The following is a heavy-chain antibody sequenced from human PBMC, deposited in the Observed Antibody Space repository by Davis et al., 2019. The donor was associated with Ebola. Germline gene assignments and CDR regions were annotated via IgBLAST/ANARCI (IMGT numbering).Heavy chain of an antibody. CDR1: GLTFSSYA. J-gene: IGHJ4*02. V-gene: IGHV3-23*01. CDR2: ISGSGGST. D-gene: IGHD3-3*01. Sequence: GESLKISCAASGLTFSSYAMSWVRQAPGKGLEWVAAISGSGGSTYYADSVKGRFTISRDNAKNSLYLQMNSLRAEDTAVYYCARVRYYDFWSGSYYFDYWGQGTLVTVSS. CDR3: ARVRYYDFWSGSYYFDY.